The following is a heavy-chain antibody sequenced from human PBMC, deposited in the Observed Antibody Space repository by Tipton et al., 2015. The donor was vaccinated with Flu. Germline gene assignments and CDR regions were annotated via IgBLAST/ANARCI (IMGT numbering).Heavy chain of an antibody. CDR1: GYSISSGYY. CDR2: IYHSGST. V-gene: IGHV4-38-2*01. D-gene: IGHD3-22*01. Sequence: LKLSCAVSGYSISSGYYWGWIRQPPGKGLEWIGSIYHSGSTYYNPSLKSRVTISVDTSKNQFSLKLSSVTAADTAVYYCAGQRLILDDSSGYYDYWGQGTLVTVSS. J-gene: IGHJ4*02. CDR3: AGQRLILDDSSGYYDY.